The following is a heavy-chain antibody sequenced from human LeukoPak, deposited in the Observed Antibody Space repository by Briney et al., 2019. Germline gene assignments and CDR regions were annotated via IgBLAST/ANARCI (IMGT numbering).Heavy chain of an antibody. V-gene: IGHV4-34*01. CDR3: ARRLVYYGSGSRTFDY. CDR1: GGSFSGYY. Sequence: SETLSLTCAVYGGSFSGYYWSWIRQPPGKGLEWIGEINHSGSTNYNPSLKSRVTISVDTSKNQFSLKLSSVTAADTAVYYCARRLVYYGSGSRTFDYWGQGTLVTVSS. J-gene: IGHJ4*02. D-gene: IGHD3-10*01. CDR2: INHSGST.